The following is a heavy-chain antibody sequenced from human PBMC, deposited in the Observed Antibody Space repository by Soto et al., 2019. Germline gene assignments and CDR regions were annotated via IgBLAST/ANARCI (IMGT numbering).Heavy chain of an antibody. J-gene: IGHJ4*01. Sequence: QVLLVQSGAEVKKPGASVKVSCKASGYTFNSYGVSWVRQAPGQGLEWMGWISAYNGNTKYSQNLQGRVTMTIDTTTSSAYLEVRSLRSDDTAIYYCARYFWSGQLPFYFDQWGHGTLVTVSS. V-gene: IGHV1-18*01. D-gene: IGHD3-3*01. CDR3: ARYFWSGQLPFYFDQ. CDR1: GYTFNSYG. CDR2: ISAYNGNT.